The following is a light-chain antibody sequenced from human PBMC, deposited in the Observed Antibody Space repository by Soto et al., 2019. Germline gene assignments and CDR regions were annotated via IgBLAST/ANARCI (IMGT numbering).Light chain of an antibody. V-gene: IGLV2-11*01. CDR3: CSYAGTYSYV. CDR1: SSDVGAYNY. Sequence: VLTQPRSVSGSPGQSVTISCTGTSSDVGAYNYVSWYQQHPGKAPKFMIYDVSKRPSGVPDRFSGSKSGNTASLTISGLQAEDEADYYCCSYAGTYSYVFGTGTKVTV. J-gene: IGLJ1*01. CDR2: DVS.